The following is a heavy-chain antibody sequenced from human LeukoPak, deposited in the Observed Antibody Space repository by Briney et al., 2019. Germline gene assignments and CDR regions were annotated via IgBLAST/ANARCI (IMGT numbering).Heavy chain of an antibody. CDR2: IYYSGST. CDR1: GGSISSYY. J-gene: IGHJ3*02. D-gene: IGHD5-24*01. CDR3: VRVGRWLQLGRAFDI. Sequence: SETLSLTCTVSGGSISSYYWSWIRQPPGKGLEWIGYIYYSGSTNYNPSLKSRVTISVDTSKNQFSLKLSSVTAADTAVYYCVRVGRWLQLGRAFDIWGQGTMVTVSS. V-gene: IGHV4-59*01.